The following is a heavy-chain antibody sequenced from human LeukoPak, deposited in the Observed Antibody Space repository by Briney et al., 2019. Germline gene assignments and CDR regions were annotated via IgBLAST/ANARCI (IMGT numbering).Heavy chain of an antibody. V-gene: IGHV3-21*01. CDR2: ISSSSSYI. CDR3: ARSDRSSLESFDY. Sequence: KPGGSLRLSCAASGFTFSSYSMNWVRQAPGKGLEWVTSISSSSSYIYYADSVKGRFTISRDNAKNSLYLQMNSLRAEDTAVYYCARSDRSSLESFDYWGQGTLVTVSS. J-gene: IGHJ4*02. D-gene: IGHD3-3*01. CDR1: GFTFSSYS.